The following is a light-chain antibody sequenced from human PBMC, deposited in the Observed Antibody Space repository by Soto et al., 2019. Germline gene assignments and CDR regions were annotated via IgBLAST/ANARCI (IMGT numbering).Light chain of an antibody. CDR2: RAS. Sequence: EIVLTQSPGTLSLSPGERATLSCGASQSATSTYLAWYQKKPGQAPRLLIFRASSRATGVPARFSASASGTEFTLTISGLQSDDFAVYYCQQYNNWPPWTFGPGTKVDIK. J-gene: IGKJ1*01. CDR1: QSATSTY. V-gene: IGKV3-15*01. CDR3: QQYNNWPPWT.